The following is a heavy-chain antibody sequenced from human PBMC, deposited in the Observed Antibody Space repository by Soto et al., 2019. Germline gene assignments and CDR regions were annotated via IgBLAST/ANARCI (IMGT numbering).Heavy chain of an antibody. CDR2: IYHSGST. Sequence: PSDTLSLTCSVSGYSIRSVYYWGLIRQPPGKGLEWIGSIYHSGSTYYNPSLKSRVTISVDTSKNQFSLKLSSVTAADTAVYYCARGGIAAAGTWWFDPWGQGNLVTVSA. J-gene: IGHJ5*02. D-gene: IGHD6-13*01. V-gene: IGHV4-38-2*02. CDR3: ARGGIAAAGTWWFDP. CDR1: GYSIRSVYY.